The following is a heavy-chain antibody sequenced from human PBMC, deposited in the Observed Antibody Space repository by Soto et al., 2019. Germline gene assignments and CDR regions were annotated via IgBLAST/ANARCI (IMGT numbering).Heavy chain of an antibody. CDR1: GGTFSSYA. Sequence: SVKVSCKASGGTFSSYAISWVRQAPGQGLEWMGGIIPIFGTASYAQKFQGRVTMTRDTSTSTVYMELSSLRSEDTAVYYCARGGGDCYCYWGQGTLVTVSS. CDR2: IIPIFGTA. CDR3: ARGGGDCYCY. V-gene: IGHV1-69*05. J-gene: IGHJ4*02. D-gene: IGHD2-21*02.